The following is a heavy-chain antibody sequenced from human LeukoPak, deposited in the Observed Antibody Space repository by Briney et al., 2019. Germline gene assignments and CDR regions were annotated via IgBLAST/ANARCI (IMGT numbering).Heavy chain of an antibody. J-gene: IGHJ4*02. CDR1: GFTFSSYW. CDR3: VRDSSYSHFDY. V-gene: IGHV3-74*01. D-gene: IGHD4-11*01. Sequence: GGSLRLSCAASGFTFSSYWMHWVRQAPGKGLVWVSRIKSDGSSTSYADSVKGRFTISRDSAKNSLYLQMNSLRAEDTAVYYCVRDSSYSHFDYWGQGTLVTVSS. CDR2: IKSDGSST.